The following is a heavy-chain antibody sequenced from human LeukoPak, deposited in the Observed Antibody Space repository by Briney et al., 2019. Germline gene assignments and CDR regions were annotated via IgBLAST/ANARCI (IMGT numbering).Heavy chain of an antibody. Sequence: SETLSLTCAVYGGSFSGYYWSWIRQPPGKGLEWIGEINHSGSTNYSPSLKSRVTISVDTSKNQFSLKLSSVTAADTAVYYCARDLLAVAGTDIGLDYWGQGTLVTVSS. V-gene: IGHV4-34*01. CDR3: ARDLLAVAGTDIGLDY. D-gene: IGHD6-19*01. CDR1: GGSFSGYY. J-gene: IGHJ4*02. CDR2: INHSGST.